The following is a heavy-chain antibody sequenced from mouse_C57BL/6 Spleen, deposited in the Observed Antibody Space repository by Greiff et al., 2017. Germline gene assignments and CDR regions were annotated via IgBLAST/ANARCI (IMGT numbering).Heavy chain of an antibody. D-gene: IGHD2-3*01. J-gene: IGHJ2*01. CDR3: ARWLLRGIDY. Sequence: QVQLQQPGAELVMPGASVKLSCKASGYTFTSYWMHWVKQRPGQGLEWIGEIDPSDSYTNYNQKFKGKSTLTVDKASSTAYMQLSSLTSEDSAVYYCARWLLRGIDYWGQGTTLTVSS. V-gene: IGHV1-69*01. CDR2: IDPSDSYT. CDR1: GYTFTSYW.